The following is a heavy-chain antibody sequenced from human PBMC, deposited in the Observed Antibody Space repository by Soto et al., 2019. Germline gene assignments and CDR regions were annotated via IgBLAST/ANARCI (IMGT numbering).Heavy chain of an antibody. Sequence: PSETLSLTCAVSGGSISSSNWWSWVRQPPGKGLEWIGDVYHSGTTNYNPSLESRVTTSVDKSKNQFSLKLNSVTAADTAVYYCARSFIAEPGFDFWGQGTQVTVSS. CDR3: ARSFIAEPGFDF. D-gene: IGHD6-13*01. CDR2: VYHSGTT. CDR1: GGSISSSNW. V-gene: IGHV4-4*02. J-gene: IGHJ4*02.